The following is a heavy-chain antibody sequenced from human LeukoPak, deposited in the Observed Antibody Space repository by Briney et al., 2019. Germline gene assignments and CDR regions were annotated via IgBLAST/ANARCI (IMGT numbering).Heavy chain of an antibody. Sequence: GGSLRLSCAASGFTFSSYAVHWVRQAPGKGLEWVAVISYDGSNKYYADSVKGRFTISRDSSKNTLYLQMNSLRAEDTALYYCAKDNGNGWYFFDYWGQGTLVTVSS. V-gene: IGHV3-30-3*01. CDR3: AKDNGNGWYFFDY. J-gene: IGHJ4*02. CDR2: ISYDGSNK. CDR1: GFTFSSYA. D-gene: IGHD6-19*01.